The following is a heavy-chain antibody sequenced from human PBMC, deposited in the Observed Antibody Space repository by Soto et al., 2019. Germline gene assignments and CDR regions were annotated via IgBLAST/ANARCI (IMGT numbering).Heavy chain of an antibody. J-gene: IGHJ6*02. CDR2: IDPSDSYT. CDR3: ARRGEAAALLKYYYYGMDV. V-gene: IGHV5-10-1*01. Sequence: GESLKISCKGSVYSFTSYWISWVRQMPGKGLEWMGRIDPSDSYTNYSPSFQGHVTISADKSIGTAYLQWSSLKASDTAMYYCARRGEAAALLKYYYYGMDVWGQGTTVTVSS. CDR1: VYSFTSYW. D-gene: IGHD6-13*01.